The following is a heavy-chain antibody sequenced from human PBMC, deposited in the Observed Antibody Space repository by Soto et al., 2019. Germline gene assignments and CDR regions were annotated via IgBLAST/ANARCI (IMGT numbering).Heavy chain of an antibody. J-gene: IGHJ4*02. Sequence: SETLSLTCTVSGGSISSGDYYWSWIRQHPGKGLEWIGYIYYSGSTHYSSSLKSRVTMSIDTSKNQFPLKLTSVTAADTAVYYCARLSSIDSSGYYLNYWGQGTLVTVSS. D-gene: IGHD3-22*01. CDR3: ARLSSIDSSGYYLNY. V-gene: IGHV4-31*03. CDR2: IYYSGST. CDR1: GGSISSGDYY.